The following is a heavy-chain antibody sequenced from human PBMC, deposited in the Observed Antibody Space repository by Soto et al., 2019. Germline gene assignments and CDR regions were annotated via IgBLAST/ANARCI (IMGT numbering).Heavy chain of an antibody. CDR3: ARGCIAVTTHLCY. Sequence: GASVKVSCKASGYTFTSYGINWVRQAPGQGLEWMGWISAYNGNTKFAQKLQDRVTMTTATSTSTAYMELASLRSDDTAVYYCARGCIAVTTHLCYWGQGTLVTVSS. D-gene: IGHD4-17*01. V-gene: IGHV1-18*01. J-gene: IGHJ4*02. CDR2: ISAYNGNT. CDR1: GYTFTSYG.